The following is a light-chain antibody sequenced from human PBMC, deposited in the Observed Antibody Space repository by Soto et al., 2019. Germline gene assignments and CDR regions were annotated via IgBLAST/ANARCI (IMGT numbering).Light chain of an antibody. CDR1: SSNIGDSS. Sequence: VLTQPPSASGTPGQRVTISCSESSSNIGDSSGYWFQQLPGTAPKLLIYRNNQRPSGVPDRFSGSKSGTSASLAISGLRPEDEADYYCATCDDSLRGWVFGGGPKLTVL. CDR2: RNN. V-gene: IGLV1-47*01. CDR3: ATCDDSLRGWV. J-gene: IGLJ3*02.